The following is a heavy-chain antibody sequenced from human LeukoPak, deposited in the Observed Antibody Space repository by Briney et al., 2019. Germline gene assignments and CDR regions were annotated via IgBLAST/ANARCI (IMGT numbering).Heavy chain of an antibody. CDR3: ARGRDYYDSSGSFDY. D-gene: IGHD3-22*01. Sequence: PSETLSLTCAVYGGSFSGYYWSWIRQPPGKGLEWIGEINHSGSTNYNPSLKSRVTISVDTSKNQFSLKLSSVTAADTAVYYCARGRDYYDSSGSFDYWGQGTLVTVSS. CDR1: GGSFSGYY. V-gene: IGHV4-34*01. J-gene: IGHJ4*02. CDR2: INHSGST.